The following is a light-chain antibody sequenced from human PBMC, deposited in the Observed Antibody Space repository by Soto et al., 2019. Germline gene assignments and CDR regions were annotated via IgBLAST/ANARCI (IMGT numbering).Light chain of an antibody. J-gene: IGLJ3*02. CDR1: SSNIGRHG. CDR3: ATWDDSLNGVV. CDR2: SYN. V-gene: IGLV1-44*01. Sequence: QSVLTQPPSASGTPGQRVTVSCSGSSSNIGRHGVNWYQQLPGAAPKLLIYSYNQRPSGVPDRSSGSTSGTSVSLTINGLQSEDEADYYCATWDDSLNGVVFGGGTKVTVL.